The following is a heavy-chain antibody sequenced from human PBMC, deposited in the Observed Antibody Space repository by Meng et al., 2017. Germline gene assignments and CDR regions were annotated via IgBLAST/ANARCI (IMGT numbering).Heavy chain of an antibody. Sequence: QIPRQQSGPRLVTPCQTRPVICAISGDRYSGTRAAWTGSRPLPSRGLEWLGRSYYRTKSYHDYAESVKSRISIDPDTSKNQFSLQLRSVTPEDSAVYYCARGSYSFDSWGQRTLVTVSS. CDR1: GDRYSGTRAA. V-gene: IGHV6-1*01. CDR2: SYYRTKSYH. CDR3: ARGSYSFDS. D-gene: IGHD1-26*01. J-gene: IGHJ4*02.